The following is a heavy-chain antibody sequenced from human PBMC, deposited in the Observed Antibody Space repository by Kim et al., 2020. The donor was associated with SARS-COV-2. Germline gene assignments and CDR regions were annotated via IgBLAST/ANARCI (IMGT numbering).Heavy chain of an antibody. D-gene: IGHD1-26*01. Sequence: GGSLRLSCAASGFTFSYYGMLWVRQAPGKGLGWVSFITGSGSNTDYADFVKGRFTISRDNSKNTLYMDMHSLRAEDTAVYYCVKDSSLWELTPFDYWGQGTPVTVSS. CDR3: VKDSSLWELTPFDY. V-gene: IGHV3-23*01. J-gene: IGHJ4*02. CDR2: ITGSGSNT. CDR1: GFTFSYYG.